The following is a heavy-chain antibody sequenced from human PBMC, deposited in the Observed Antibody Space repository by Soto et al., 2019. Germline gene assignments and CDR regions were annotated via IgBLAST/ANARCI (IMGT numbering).Heavy chain of an antibody. D-gene: IGHD2-21*02. Sequence: SETLSLTCTVSGGSITDYSWVWIRQPAGKGLEWIGRIFSSGSTKYNPSLKGRITMSLDTSKNQFSLKLNSATATATAVYFCARDQGVVVTADNWFDPWGQGILVTVSS. CDR3: ARDQGVVVTADNWFDP. V-gene: IGHV4-4*07. CDR1: GGSITDYS. J-gene: IGHJ5*02. CDR2: IFSSGST.